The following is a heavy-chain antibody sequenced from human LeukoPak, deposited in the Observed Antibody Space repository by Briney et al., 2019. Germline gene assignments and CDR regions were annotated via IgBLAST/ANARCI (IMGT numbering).Heavy chain of an antibody. D-gene: IGHD2-15*01. CDR3: ARDGYCSGGGCYFENDAFDI. CDR2: INAGNGNT. CDR1: GYTFTSYA. V-gene: IGHV1-3*01. Sequence: ASVKVSCKASGYTFTSYAMHWVRQAPGQRLEWMGWINAGNGNTKYSQKFQGRVTITRDTSASTAYMELSSLRSEDTAVYYCARDGYCSGGGCYFENDAFDIWGQGTMVTVSS. J-gene: IGHJ3*02.